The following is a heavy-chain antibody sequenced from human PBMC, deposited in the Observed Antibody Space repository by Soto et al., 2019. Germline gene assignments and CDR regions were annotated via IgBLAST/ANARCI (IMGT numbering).Heavy chain of an antibody. CDR2: ITGERSFT. CDR1: GFTFSTYT. CDR3: VRDPPPDYVYDSTGYWRSGLEL. Sequence: WGSMRRSCCGAGFTFSTYTMNWVRQAPGKGLEWVASITGERSFTYYADSVKGRCTISRDDAKSSLFLQMNRLRAEDTAVYYCVRDPPPDYVYDSTGYWRSGLELWRQRTMVTVSS. V-gene: IGHV3-21*01. J-gene: IGHJ3*01. D-gene: IGHD3-22*01.